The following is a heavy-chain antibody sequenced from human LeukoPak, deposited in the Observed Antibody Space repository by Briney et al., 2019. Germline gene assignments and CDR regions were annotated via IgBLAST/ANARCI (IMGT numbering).Heavy chain of an antibody. V-gene: IGHV3-13*01. J-gene: IGHJ4*02. CDR2: IGTAGDT. CDR3: ARGSPGPTGYYFDY. Sequence: PGGSLRLSCAASGFTSSSYDMHWVRQATGKGLEWVSAIGTAGDTYYPGSVKGRFTISRENAKNSLYLQMNSLRAGDTAVYYCARGSPGPTGYYFDYWGQGTLVTASS. CDR1: GFTSSSYD.